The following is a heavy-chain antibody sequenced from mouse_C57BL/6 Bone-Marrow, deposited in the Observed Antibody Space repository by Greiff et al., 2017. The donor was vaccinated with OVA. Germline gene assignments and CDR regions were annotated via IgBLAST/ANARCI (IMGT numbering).Heavy chain of an antibody. Sequence: VQLQQSGPVLVKPGASVKMSCKASGYTFTDYYMNWVKQSHGKSLEWIGVINPYNGGTSYNQKFKGKATLTVDKSSSTAYMELNSLTSEDSAVYYCARSEDGYPMDYWGQGTSVTVSS. CDR1: GYTFTDYY. J-gene: IGHJ4*01. V-gene: IGHV1-19*01. CDR2: INPYNGGT. D-gene: IGHD2-3*01. CDR3: ARSEDGYPMDY.